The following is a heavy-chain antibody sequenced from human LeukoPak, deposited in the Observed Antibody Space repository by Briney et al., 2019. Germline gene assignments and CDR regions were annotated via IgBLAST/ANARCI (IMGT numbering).Heavy chain of an antibody. D-gene: IGHD1-26*01. Sequence: SETLSLTCTVSGGSISSYYWSWIRQPPGKGLEWIGYIYYSGSTNYNPSLKSRVTISVDTSKNQFSLKLSSVTAADTAVYYCARGREWELEYGMDVWGQGTTVTVSS. CDR2: IYYSGST. J-gene: IGHJ6*02. V-gene: IGHV4-59*01. CDR3: ARGREWELEYGMDV. CDR1: GGSISSYY.